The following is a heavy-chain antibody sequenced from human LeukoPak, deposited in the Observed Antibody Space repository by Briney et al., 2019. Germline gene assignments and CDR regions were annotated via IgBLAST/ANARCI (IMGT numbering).Heavy chain of an antibody. CDR1: GFIVNSNF. CDR2: LYSGGRT. Sequence: GGSLRLSCAASGFIVNSNFMSWIRQAPGRGLEWVSFLYSGGRTQYAASVNGSFTITKHSSKNTVSLQQNRLSTDDTAVYYCARHERDLIGAYYFVDWGQGTLAIVSS. CDR3: ARHERDLIGAYYFVD. D-gene: IGHD3-10*01. V-gene: IGHV3-66*04. J-gene: IGHJ4*02.